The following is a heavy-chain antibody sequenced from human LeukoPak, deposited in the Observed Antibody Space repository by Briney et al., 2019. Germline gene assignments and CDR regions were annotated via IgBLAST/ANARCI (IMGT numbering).Heavy chain of an antibody. CDR3: LRHGSPNY. D-gene: IGHD2-2*03. CDR1: GFTFSSYW. Sequence: GGSMRLSCAASGFTFSSYWMHWVRQVPGKGLVWVSRINTDGSSTNYADSVKGRFTISRDNAKNTLYLEMNSLTAEDTAVYYCLRHGSPNYWGQGTLVTVSS. V-gene: IGHV3-74*01. CDR2: INTDGSST. J-gene: IGHJ4*02.